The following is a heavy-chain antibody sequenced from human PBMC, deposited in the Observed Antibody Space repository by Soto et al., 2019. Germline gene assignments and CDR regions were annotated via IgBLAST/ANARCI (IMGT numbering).Heavy chain of an antibody. D-gene: IGHD6-19*01. J-gene: IGHJ4*02. V-gene: IGHV3-23*01. Sequence: GGSLGLSSAASGFTFSSYAMSWVRQAPGKGLEWVSAISGSGGSTYYADSVKGRFTISRDNSKNTLYLQMNSLRAEDTAVYYCAKVKASGWYLSFDYWGQGTLVTVSS. CDR2: ISGSGGST. CDR3: AKVKASGWYLSFDY. CDR1: GFTFSSYA.